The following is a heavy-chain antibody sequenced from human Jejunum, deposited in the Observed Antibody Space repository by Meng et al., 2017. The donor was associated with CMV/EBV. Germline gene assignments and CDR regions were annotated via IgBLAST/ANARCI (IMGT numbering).Heavy chain of an antibody. D-gene: IGHD5-12*01. Sequence: SGGSVSSGSYSWSWIRQPPGKGLEWIGYIYYSGSTNYNPSLKSRVTISVDTSKNQFSLKLSSVTAADTAVYYCARDDLSGYDSGGDYWGQGTLVTVSS. CDR2: IYYSGST. V-gene: IGHV4-61*01. CDR1: GGSVSSGSYS. J-gene: IGHJ4*02. CDR3: ARDDLSGYDSGGDY.